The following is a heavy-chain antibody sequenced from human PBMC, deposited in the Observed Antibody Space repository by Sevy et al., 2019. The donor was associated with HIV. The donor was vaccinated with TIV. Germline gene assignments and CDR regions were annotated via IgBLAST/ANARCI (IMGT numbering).Heavy chain of an antibody. CDR1: GFTFSSYA. CDR2: ISYDGNNE. CDR3: ARDGSSGGLFLKDYYYFGMDV. V-gene: IGHV3-30*04. Sequence: GGSLRLSCAASGFTFSSYAMHWVRQAPGKGLEWVAVISYDGNNEYHADSVKDRFTISRDNSKNTLYLQMNSLRAEDTAVYYCARDGSSGGLFLKDYYYFGMDVWGQGTTVTVSS. D-gene: IGHD3-16*01. J-gene: IGHJ6*02.